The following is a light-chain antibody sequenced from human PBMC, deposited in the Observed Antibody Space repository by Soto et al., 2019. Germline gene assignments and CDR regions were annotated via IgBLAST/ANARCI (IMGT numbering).Light chain of an antibody. CDR3: SSYTSSSTLVV. Sequence: QSALTQPASVSGSPGQSITISCTGTSGDVGGYYYVSWYQQLPGKAPKLMISEVSNRPSGVSNRFSGSKSGNTASLTISGLQAEDEADYYCSSYTSSSTLVVFGGGTKVTVL. CDR2: EVS. V-gene: IGLV2-14*01. CDR1: SGDVGGYYY. J-gene: IGLJ2*01.